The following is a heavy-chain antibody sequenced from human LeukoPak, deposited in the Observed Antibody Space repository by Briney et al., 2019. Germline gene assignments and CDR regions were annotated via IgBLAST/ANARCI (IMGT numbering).Heavy chain of an antibody. CDR1: GFTFRSYW. D-gene: IGHD6-19*01. CDR2: IQHDGSEK. Sequence: QSGGSLRLSCVASGFTFRSYWMSWVRQAPGKGLEWVANIQHDGSEKNYIDSVQGRFTISRDNAKTSLYLQLSSLRVEDTAVYYCARDSTVATYYGVDVWGQGTTVTVSS. V-gene: IGHV3-7*01. CDR3: ARDSTVATYYGVDV. J-gene: IGHJ6*02.